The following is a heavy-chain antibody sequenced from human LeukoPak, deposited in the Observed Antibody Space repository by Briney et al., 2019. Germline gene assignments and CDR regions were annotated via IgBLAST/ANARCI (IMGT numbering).Heavy chain of an antibody. CDR3: ARDRRVGGWGGAFDI. J-gene: IGHJ3*02. Sequence: GGSLRLSCAASGFTFSSYSMTWFRQAPGKGLEYVDNIKQDGSQKYYVDSVKGRFTISRDNTENSLYLQMNYLTTDDTAVYYCARDRRVGGWGGAFDIWGQGTKVTVSS. CDR1: GFTFSSYS. CDR2: IKQDGSQK. D-gene: IGHD2-21*01. V-gene: IGHV3-7*01.